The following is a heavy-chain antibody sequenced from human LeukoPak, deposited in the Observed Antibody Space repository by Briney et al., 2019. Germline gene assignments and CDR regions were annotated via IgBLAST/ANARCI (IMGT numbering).Heavy chain of an antibody. V-gene: IGHV3-30*04. CDR2: ISYDGRGK. CDR1: GFTFSGYA. D-gene: IGHD1-26*01. CDR3: ASGSPAGDY. J-gene: IGHJ4*02. Sequence: GRSLRLSCAASGFTFSGYAMHWVRQAPGKGLEWVTLISYDGRGKYYADSVKGRFTISRDNARNSLYLQMNSLRVEDTAVYYCASGSPAGDYWGQGTLVTVSS.